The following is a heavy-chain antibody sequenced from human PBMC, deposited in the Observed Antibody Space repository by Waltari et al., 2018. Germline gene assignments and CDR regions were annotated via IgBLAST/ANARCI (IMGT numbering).Heavy chain of an antibody. D-gene: IGHD3-3*01. CDR3: ARGGPYYDFWSGYYRSSSIDY. Sequence: QVQLQQWGAGLLKPSETLSLTCAVYGWSFSGYYWSWIRQPPGKGLEWIGEINHSGSTNYNPSLKSRVTISVDTSKNQFSLKLSSVTAADTAVYYCARGGPYYDFWSGYYRSSSIDYWGQGTLVTVSS. J-gene: IGHJ4*02. V-gene: IGHV4-34*01. CDR2: INHSGST. CDR1: GWSFSGYY.